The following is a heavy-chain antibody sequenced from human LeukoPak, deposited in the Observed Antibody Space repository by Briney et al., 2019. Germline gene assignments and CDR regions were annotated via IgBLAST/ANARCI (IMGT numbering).Heavy chain of an antibody. CDR3: ARADPSMGY. D-gene: IGHD2/OR15-2a*01. V-gene: IGHV4-39*07. CDR2: IYYSGST. Sequence: SETLSLTCTVSGGSISSSSYYWGWIRQPPGKGLEWIGSIYYSGSTYYNPSLKSRVTISVDTSKNQFSLKLSSVTAADTAVYYCARADPSMGYWGQGTLVTVSS. CDR1: GGSISSSSYY. J-gene: IGHJ4*02.